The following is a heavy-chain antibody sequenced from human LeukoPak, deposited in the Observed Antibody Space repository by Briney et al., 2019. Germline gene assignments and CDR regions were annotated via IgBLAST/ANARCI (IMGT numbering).Heavy chain of an antibody. CDR1: GYSFTGYY. V-gene: IGHV1-2*02. D-gene: IGHD3-3*01. CDR3: AKHNGRYYGFDY. CDR2: INPNSGGT. Sequence: ASVKVSRKPSGYSFTGYYMHWVRQAPGQGLEWMGWINPNSGGTNYAQKFQDRVTMTRDTSISTAYMELSRLRSDDTAVYYCAKHNGRYYGFDYWGQGTLVTVSS. J-gene: IGHJ4*02.